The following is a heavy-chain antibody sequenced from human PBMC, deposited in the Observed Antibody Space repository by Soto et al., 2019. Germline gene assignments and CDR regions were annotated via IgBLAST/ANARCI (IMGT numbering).Heavy chain of an antibody. CDR3: ARVGAPPTYYYYYYGMDV. V-gene: IGHV1-18*01. Sequence: GASVKVSCKASGYTFTSYGISWVRQAPGQGLEWMGWISAYNGNTNYAQKLQGRVTMTTDTSTSTAYMELRSLRSDDTAVYYCARVGAPPTYYYYYYGMDVWGQGTTVTVSS. CDR2: ISAYNGNT. CDR1: GYTFTSYG. J-gene: IGHJ6*02.